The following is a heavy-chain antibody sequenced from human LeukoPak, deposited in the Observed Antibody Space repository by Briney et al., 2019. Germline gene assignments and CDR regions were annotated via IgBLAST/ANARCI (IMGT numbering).Heavy chain of an antibody. J-gene: IGHJ4*02. D-gene: IGHD4-17*01. CDR3: AKKRGLRPGYFDY. CDR1: GFTFSDYY. V-gene: IGHV3-23*01. CDR2: ISSSGSGGST. Sequence: PGGSLRLSCAASGFTFSDYYMSWIRQAPGKGLEWVSYISSSGSGGSTYYADSVKGRFTISRDNSKNTLYLQMNSLRAEDTAVYYCAKKRGLRPGYFDYWGQGTLVTVSS.